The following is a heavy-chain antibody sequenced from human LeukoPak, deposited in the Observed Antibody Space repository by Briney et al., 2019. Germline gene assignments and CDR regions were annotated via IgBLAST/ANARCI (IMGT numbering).Heavy chain of an antibody. Sequence: GGSLRLSCAASGFTFSTYAMSWVRQAPGKGLEWVSVISGSGGNTYYADSVKGRFTISRDNSKNTLYLQMNSLRAEDTGVYYCVKGLRTLDPWGQGTLVTVSS. CDR2: ISGSGGNT. CDR3: VKGLRTLDP. D-gene: IGHD1-1*01. V-gene: IGHV3-23*01. J-gene: IGHJ5*02. CDR1: GFTFSTYA.